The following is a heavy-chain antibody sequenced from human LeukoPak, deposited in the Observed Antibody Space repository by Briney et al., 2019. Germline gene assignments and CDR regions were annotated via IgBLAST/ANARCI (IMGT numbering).Heavy chain of an antibody. J-gene: IGHJ4*02. V-gene: IGHV1-8*02. CDR1: GYTFTGYY. Sequence: ASVKVSCKASGYTFTGYYMHWVRQATGQGLEWMGWMNPNSGNTGYAQKFQGRVTMTRNTSISTAYMELSSLRSEDTAVYYCAREGLTTFYWGQGTLVTVSS. CDR3: AREGLTTFY. D-gene: IGHD4/OR15-4a*01. CDR2: MNPNSGNT.